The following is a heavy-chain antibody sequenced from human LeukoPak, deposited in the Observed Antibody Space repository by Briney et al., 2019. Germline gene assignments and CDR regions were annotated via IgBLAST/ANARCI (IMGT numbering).Heavy chain of an antibody. V-gene: IGHV1-2*02. CDR2: INPNSGGT. Sequence: ASVKVSCKASGYTFTGYYMHWVRQAPGQGLEWMGWINPNSGGTNYAQKFQGRVTMTRDTSTSTVYMELSSLRSEDTAVYYCARGAAIAVAGGDPNWFDPWGQGTLVTVSS. CDR3: ARGAAIAVAGGDPNWFDP. D-gene: IGHD6-19*01. CDR1: GYTFTGYY. J-gene: IGHJ5*02.